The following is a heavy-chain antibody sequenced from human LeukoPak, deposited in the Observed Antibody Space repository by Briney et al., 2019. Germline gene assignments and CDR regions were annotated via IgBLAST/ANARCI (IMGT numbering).Heavy chain of an antibody. Sequence: GGSLRLSCAASGFTFDDYAMHWVRYAPGKGLEWVSGISWNSGSIGYADSVKGRFTISRDNAKNSLYLQMNSLRAEDTALYYCAKDKSSSSWSGGWFDPWGQGTLVTVSS. D-gene: IGHD6-13*01. CDR1: GFTFDDYA. CDR3: AKDKSSSSWSGGWFDP. V-gene: IGHV3-9*01. CDR2: ISWNSGSI. J-gene: IGHJ5*02.